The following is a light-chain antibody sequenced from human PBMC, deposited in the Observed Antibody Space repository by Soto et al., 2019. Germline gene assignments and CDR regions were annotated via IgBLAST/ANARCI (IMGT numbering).Light chain of an antibody. Sequence: DIQMTQSPSTLSASVGDRVTITCRASQSISSWLAWYQPKPGKAPKLLIYDASSLESGVPSRFSGSGSGTEFTLTIRSLKPDDFATDYCQQYNSYWTFGQGTKVDIK. CDR1: QSISSW. V-gene: IGKV1-5*01. CDR3: QQYNSYWT. CDR2: DAS. J-gene: IGKJ1*01.